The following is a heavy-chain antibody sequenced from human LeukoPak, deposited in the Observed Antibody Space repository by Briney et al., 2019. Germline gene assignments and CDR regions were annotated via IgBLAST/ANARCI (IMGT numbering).Heavy chain of an antibody. D-gene: IGHD5-12*01. Sequence: PGGSLRLSCTASGFTFGDYAMSGVRQAPGKGLAGVGLIRSKAYGGTTEYAACVKGRFTIQRDDTKSIAYPQMNSLKTESTAVSYCTRFEVATKGYYYYYMDVWGKGTPVTVSS. CDR3: TRFEVATKGYYYYYMDV. CDR2: IRSKAYGGTT. V-gene: IGHV3-49*04. CDR1: GFTFGDYA. J-gene: IGHJ6*03.